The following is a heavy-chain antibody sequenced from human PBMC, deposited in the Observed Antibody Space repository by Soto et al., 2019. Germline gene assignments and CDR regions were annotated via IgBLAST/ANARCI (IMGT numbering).Heavy chain of an antibody. Sequence: PSETLSLTCTVSGGSISSGDYYWSWLRQPPGKGLEWIGYIYYSGSTYYNPSLKCRVTISVDTSKNQFSLKLSSVTAADTAVYFCAGVRSTMVRAVVHECMVVWVPGTTVTVS. CDR1: GGSISSGDYY. V-gene: IGHV4-30-4*01. CDR2: IYYSGST. J-gene: IGHJ6*02. D-gene: IGHD3-10*01. CDR3: AGVRSTMVRAVVHECMVV.